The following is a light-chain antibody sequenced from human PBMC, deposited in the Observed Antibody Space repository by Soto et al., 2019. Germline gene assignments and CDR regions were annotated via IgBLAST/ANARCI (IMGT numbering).Light chain of an antibody. Sequence: EIVLTQSPGTLSLSPGERATLSCRASQSVSSSYLAWYQQKPGQAPRLLTYGVSSRATGIPDRFSGSGSGTAFTLTISRLEPEDFAVYYCQQYGSSLLTFGGGTKVEIK. V-gene: IGKV3-20*01. CDR3: QQYGSSLLT. J-gene: IGKJ4*01. CDR2: GVS. CDR1: QSVSSSY.